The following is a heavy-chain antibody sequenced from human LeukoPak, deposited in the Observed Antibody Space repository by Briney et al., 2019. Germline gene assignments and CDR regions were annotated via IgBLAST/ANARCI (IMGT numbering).Heavy chain of an antibody. D-gene: IGHD1-14*01. CDR1: GGSISSYY. V-gene: IGHV4-59*01. J-gene: IGHJ2*01. Sequence: SETLSLTCTASGGSISSYYWSWIRQPPGKGLEWIGYIYYSGSTNCNPSLKSRVTISVDTSKNQFSLKLSSVTAADTAVYYCARAPERTTAWYFDLWGRGTLVTVSS. CDR3: ARAPERTTAWYFDL. CDR2: IYYSGST.